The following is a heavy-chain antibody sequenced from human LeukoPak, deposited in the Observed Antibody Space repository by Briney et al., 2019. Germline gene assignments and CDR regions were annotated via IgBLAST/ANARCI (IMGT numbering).Heavy chain of an antibody. CDR3: ARVVGGYCTTTNCFSYGYFDY. D-gene: IGHD2-2*01. V-gene: IGHV4-30-4*01. J-gene: IGHJ4*02. CDR1: GGSISSGDYH. Sequence: PSETLSLTCTVSGGSISSGDYHWSWIRQPPGKGLEWIGFIYYSGSTYYNPSLKSRATISIDTSKNQFSLKLTSVTAADTAVYYSARVVGGYCTTTNCFSYGYFDYWGQGTLVTVSS. CDR2: IYYSGST.